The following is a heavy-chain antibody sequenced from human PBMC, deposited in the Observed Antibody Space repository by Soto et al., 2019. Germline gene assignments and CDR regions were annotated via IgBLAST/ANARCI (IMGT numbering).Heavy chain of an antibody. CDR1: GFSFGNYV. J-gene: IGHJ1*01. V-gene: IGHV3-23*01. CDR2: ISDSGGSS. D-gene: IGHD3-3*01. Sequence: EVQLLQSGGGLVQPGGSLRLSCAASGFSFGNYVMNWVRQAPGKGLEWVSGISDSGGSSSSADSVKGRFTVSRDNSKNTLYLQMDSLTGDDTAVYYCTKGGESWSGYAQHWGQGALVTVAS. CDR3: TKGGESWSGYAQH.